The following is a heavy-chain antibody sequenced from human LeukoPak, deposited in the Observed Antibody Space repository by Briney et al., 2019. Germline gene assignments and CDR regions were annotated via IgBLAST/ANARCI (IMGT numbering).Heavy chain of an antibody. V-gene: IGHV4-59*02. CDR3: ARVGIAVADYYYDY. J-gene: IGHJ4*02. Sequence: SETLSLTCTVSGGSVSSDYWSWIRQPPGKGLEWIGYIYYSASTNYNPSLKSRVTISVDTTKNQFSLKLISVTTSHTAVYYSARVGIAVADYYYDYWGQGTLVTVSS. CDR2: IYYSAST. D-gene: IGHD6-19*01. CDR1: GGSVSSDY.